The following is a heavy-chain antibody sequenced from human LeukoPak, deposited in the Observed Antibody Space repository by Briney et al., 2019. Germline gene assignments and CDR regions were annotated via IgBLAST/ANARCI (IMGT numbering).Heavy chain of an antibody. CDR3: ARWSPAARPYYYYYYMDV. V-gene: IGHV4-31*03. J-gene: IGHJ6*03. D-gene: IGHD2-2*01. CDR1: GGSISSGGYY. Sequence: PSETLSLTCTVSGGSISSGGYYWSWIRQHPGKGLEWIGYIYYSGSTYYSPSLKSRVTISVDTSKNQFSLKLSSVTAADTAVYYCARWSPAARPYYYYYYMDVWGKGTTVTVSS. CDR2: IYYSGST.